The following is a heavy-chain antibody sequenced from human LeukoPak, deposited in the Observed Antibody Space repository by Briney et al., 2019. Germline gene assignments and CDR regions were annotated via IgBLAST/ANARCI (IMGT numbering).Heavy chain of an antibody. J-gene: IGHJ4*02. D-gene: IGHD6-13*01. CDR1: GYTFTSYY. Sequence: ASVKVPCKASGYTFTSYYMHWVRQAPGQGLEWMGIINPSGGSTSYAQKFQGRVTMTRDTSTSTVYMELSSLRSEDTAVYYCARSSIAATDRPYYFDYWGQGTLVTVSS. CDR2: INPSGGST. V-gene: IGHV1-46*01. CDR3: ARSSIAATDRPYYFDY.